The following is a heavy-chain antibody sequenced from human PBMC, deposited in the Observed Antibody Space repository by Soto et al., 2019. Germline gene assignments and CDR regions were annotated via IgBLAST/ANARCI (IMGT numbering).Heavy chain of an antibody. CDR2: ISTYNGDT. CDR1: GYTFTSYG. J-gene: IGHJ4*02. Sequence: QVYLVQSGAEVKKPGASVKVSCKASGYTFTSYGFSWVRQAPGQGLEWMGWISTYNGDTNYAQKFQGRVTMTTDTSTNTVYMELRRLRSDDTAVYYCARSHNYFDAWGQGTLVTVSS. CDR3: ARSHNYFDA. V-gene: IGHV1-18*04.